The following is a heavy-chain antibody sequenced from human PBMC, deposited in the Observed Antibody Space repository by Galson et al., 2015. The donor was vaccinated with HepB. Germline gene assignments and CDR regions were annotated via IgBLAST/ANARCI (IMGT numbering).Heavy chain of an antibody. CDR1: GFTFSSYT. D-gene: IGHD1-26*01. CDR2: ISYDGSNK. Sequence: SLRLSCAASGFTFSSYTMHWVRQAPGKGLEWVAVISYDGSNKYYADSVKGRFTISRDNSKNTLYLQMNSLRAEDTAVYYCASDHSTVGATTAFDYWGQGTLVTVSS. V-gene: IGHV3-30*04. J-gene: IGHJ4*02. CDR3: ASDHSTVGATTAFDY.